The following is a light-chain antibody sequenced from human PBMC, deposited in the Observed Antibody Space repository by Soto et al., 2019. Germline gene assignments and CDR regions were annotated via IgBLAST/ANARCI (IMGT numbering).Light chain of an antibody. CDR3: QQYKKWLPT. V-gene: IGKV3-15*01. Sequence: EIVMTQSPATLSVSPGERVTLSCRASRSVASNLSWYQQKPGQAPRILIYDASTRATGIPARFSGSGSVTEFHLTISTLKSEAFAVYYSQQYKKWLPTFGQATKVEIK. J-gene: IGKJ1*01. CDR2: DAS. CDR1: RSVASN.